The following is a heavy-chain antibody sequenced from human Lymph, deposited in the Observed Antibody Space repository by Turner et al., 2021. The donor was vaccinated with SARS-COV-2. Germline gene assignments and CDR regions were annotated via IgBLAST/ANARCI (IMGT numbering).Heavy chain of an antibody. CDR1: GFTVSSNY. CDR3: ARDLGPLAFDI. V-gene: IGHV3-53*02. J-gene: IGHJ3*02. Sequence: EVQLVETGGGLIQQGGFLGLSCAASGFTVSSNYMSWVRQAPGKGLEWVSVIYIGGTTYYADSVKGRFTISRDNSKNTLYLQMNSLRAEDTAVYYCARDLGPLAFDIWGQGTMVTVSS. CDR2: IYIGGTT.